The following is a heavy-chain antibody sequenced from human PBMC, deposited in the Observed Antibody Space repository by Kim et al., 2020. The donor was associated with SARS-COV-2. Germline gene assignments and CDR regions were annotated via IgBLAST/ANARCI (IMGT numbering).Heavy chain of an antibody. CDR3: VREPAS. Sequence: GGSLRLSCAASGFSFSDYYMSWIRQAPGKGLEWVAYINSDGTSVNYVDSVNGRVTISRDNAKKSLSLQMNSLTPADTAVYYCVREPASWGQGTLVTVSS. CDR2: INSDGTSV. V-gene: IGHV3-11*01. CDR1: GFSFSDYY. J-gene: IGHJ5*02.